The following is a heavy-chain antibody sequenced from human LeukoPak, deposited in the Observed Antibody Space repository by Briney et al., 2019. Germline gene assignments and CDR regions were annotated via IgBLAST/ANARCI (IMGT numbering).Heavy chain of an antibody. CDR3: ARDLYYDNSGQRYYYGMDV. CDR2: ISAYNGNT. V-gene: IGHV1-18*01. Sequence: GAPVKVSCRASGYTFTSYGISWVRQAPGQGLEWMGWISAYNGNTNYAQKLQGRVTMTTDTSTSTAYMELRSLRSDDTAVYYCARDLYYDNSGQRYYYGMDVWGQGTTVTVSS. J-gene: IGHJ6*02. D-gene: IGHD3-22*01. CDR1: GYTFTSYG.